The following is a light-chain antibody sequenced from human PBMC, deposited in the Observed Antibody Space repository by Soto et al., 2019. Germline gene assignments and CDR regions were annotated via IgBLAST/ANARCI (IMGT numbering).Light chain of an antibody. Sequence: DIQMTQSPSSLSASVGDRVTITCRASQSISSYLKWYQQKPGRAPKLLIFAASSLQSGVPSRFSGSGSWTDFTLTISSLQPEDFATYYCQQTYSTPPETFGQGTKVEIK. CDR2: AAS. CDR3: QQTYSTPPET. CDR1: QSISSY. J-gene: IGKJ1*01. V-gene: IGKV1-39*01.